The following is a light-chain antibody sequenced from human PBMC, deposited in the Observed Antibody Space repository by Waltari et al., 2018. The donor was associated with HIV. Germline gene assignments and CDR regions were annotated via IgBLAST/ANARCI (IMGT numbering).Light chain of an antibody. Sequence: QSVLTQPPSVSAAPGQTVSISCSGFSSNIGNNFVSWYHQLPGKAPKLLIFDNDKRPSGIPDRFSASKSGTSATLAITGLQAGDEGDYYGGTWDNSLKTVVFGGGTKVTVL. CDR1: SSNIGNNF. CDR3: GTWDNSLKTVV. V-gene: IGLV1-51*01. CDR2: DND. J-gene: IGLJ2*01.